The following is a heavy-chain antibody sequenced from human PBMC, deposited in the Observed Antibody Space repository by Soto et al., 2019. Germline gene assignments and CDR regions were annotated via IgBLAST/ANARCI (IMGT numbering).Heavy chain of an antibody. Sequence: EVQLGESGGGLVQPGGSLRLSCAASGFTVSSNYMSWVRQAPGKGLEWVSVIYSGANTHYADSVNGRFTISRDNSKNILYLQMNSLRAEDTAVYYCASTSPPEYWGHGTLVTVSS. D-gene: IGHD6-6*01. J-gene: IGHJ4*01. V-gene: IGHV3-66*01. CDR3: ASTSPPEY. CDR1: GFTVSSNY. CDR2: IYSGANT.